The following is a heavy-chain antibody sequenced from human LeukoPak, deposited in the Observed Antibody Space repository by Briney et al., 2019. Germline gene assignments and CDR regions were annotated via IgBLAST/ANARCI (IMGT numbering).Heavy chain of an antibody. CDR1: GYSLSSGYY. D-gene: IGHD1-7*01. CDR3: ARDKTGTPLNWCDP. J-gene: IGHJ5*02. CDR2: IYHSGST. V-gene: IGHV4-38-2*02. Sequence: PSETLSLTCTVSGYSLSSGYYWGWIRQPPGKGMEWIGSIYHSGSTYYTPSLKRRVTISVDTSKNQFSLKLSSVTAADTAVYYCARDKTGTPLNWCDPWGQGTLVTVSS.